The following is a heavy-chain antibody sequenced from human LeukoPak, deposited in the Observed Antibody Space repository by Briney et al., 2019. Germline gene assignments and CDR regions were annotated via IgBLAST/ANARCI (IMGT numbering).Heavy chain of an antibody. Sequence: GGSLRFSCAASGFTFSSYSMNWVRQAPGKGLEWVSSISSSSSYIYYADSVKGRFTISRDNAKNSLYLQMNSLRAEDTAVYYCARTRGYSDAFDIWGQGTMVTVSS. CDR3: ARTRGYSDAFDI. D-gene: IGHD5-18*01. CDR2: ISSSSSYI. CDR1: GFTFSSYS. J-gene: IGHJ3*02. V-gene: IGHV3-21*01.